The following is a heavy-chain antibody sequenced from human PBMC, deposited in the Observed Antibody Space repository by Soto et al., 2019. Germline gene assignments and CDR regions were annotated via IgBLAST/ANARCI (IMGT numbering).Heavy chain of an antibody. J-gene: IGHJ6*02. D-gene: IGHD2-8*01. Sequence: PGGSLRLSCAASGFSFSGYGMHWVRQAPGKGLEWVALISHDGNTKLYPDSVKGRFTISRDNSKNRLYLQMSSLRTDDSAVYYCAKGLDIVLVSGGIKPYYYHGVDVWGQGTTVTVSS. CDR1: GFSFSGYG. CDR2: ISHDGNTK. V-gene: IGHV3-30*18. CDR3: AKGLDIVLVSGGIKPYYYHGVDV.